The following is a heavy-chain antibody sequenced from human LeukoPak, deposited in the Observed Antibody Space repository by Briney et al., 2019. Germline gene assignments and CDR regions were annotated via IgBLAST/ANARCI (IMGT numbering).Heavy chain of an antibody. D-gene: IGHD3-3*01. J-gene: IGHJ6*03. CDR1: GFTFSSYW. Sequence: GGSLRLSCAASGFTFSSYWMSWVRQAPGKGLEWVANIKQDGSEKYYVDSVKGRFTISRDNAKNSLYLQMNSLRAEDTAVYYCARVAGHDFWSGYPQYYYYMDVWGKGTTVTVSS. CDR2: IKQDGSEK. V-gene: IGHV3-7*01. CDR3: ARVAGHDFWSGYPQYYYYMDV.